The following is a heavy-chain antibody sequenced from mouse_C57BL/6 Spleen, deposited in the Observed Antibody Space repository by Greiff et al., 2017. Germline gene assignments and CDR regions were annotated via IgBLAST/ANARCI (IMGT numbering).Heavy chain of an antibody. Sequence: EVMLVESGGGLVQPGGSLKLSCAASGFTFSDYYMYWVRQTPEKRLEWVAYISNGGGSTYYPDTVKGRFTISRDNAKNTLYLQMSRLKSEHTAMYYCARRGDYDGSPFAYWGQGTLVTVSA. J-gene: IGHJ3*01. CDR3: ARRGDYDGSPFAY. CDR2: ISNGGGST. D-gene: IGHD2-4*01. CDR1: GFTFSDYY. V-gene: IGHV5-12*01.